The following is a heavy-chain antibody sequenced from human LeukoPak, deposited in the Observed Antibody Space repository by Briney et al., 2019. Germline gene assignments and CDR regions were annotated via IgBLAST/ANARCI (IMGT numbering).Heavy chain of an antibody. CDR3: ARGALRYYDYVWGSYCPDY. V-gene: IGHV1-8*01. J-gene: IGHJ4*02. Sequence: ASVKVSCKASGYTFTSYGINWVRQATGQGLEWMGWMNPNSGNTGYAQKFQGRVTMTRNTSISTAYMELSSLRSEDTAVYYCARGALRYYDYVWGSYCPDYWGQGTLVTVSS. CDR2: MNPNSGNT. CDR1: GYTFTSYG. D-gene: IGHD3-16*01.